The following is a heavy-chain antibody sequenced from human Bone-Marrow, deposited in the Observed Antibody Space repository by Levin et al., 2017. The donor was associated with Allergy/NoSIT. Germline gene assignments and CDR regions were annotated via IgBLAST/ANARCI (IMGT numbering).Heavy chain of an antibody. D-gene: IGHD6-13*01. CDR3: SRDRQQPPLYYFDS. V-gene: IGHV3-7*01. CDR1: GFTFFNYW. J-gene: IGHJ4*02. CDR2: IRYDGRDK. Sequence: PGGSLRLSCAASGFTFFNYWMSWVRQAPGKGLEWVANIRYDGRDKYYVDSVKGRFTISRDNPKNSLYLQMNRLRADDTAVYFCSRDRQQPPLYYFDSWGQGTLVTVSS.